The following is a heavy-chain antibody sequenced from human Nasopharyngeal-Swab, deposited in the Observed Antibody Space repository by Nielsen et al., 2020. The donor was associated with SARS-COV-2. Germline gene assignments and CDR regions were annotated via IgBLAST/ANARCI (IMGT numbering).Heavy chain of an antibody. V-gene: IGHV1-18*01. J-gene: IGHJ4*02. CDR2: ISAYNGNT. CDR1: GYSFFNYW. D-gene: IGHD3-22*01. CDR3: ARAGNFEVVINEGY. Sequence: GESLKISCKGSGYSFFNYWIGWVRQMPGKGLEWMGWISAYNGNTNYAQKLQGRVTMTTDTSTSTAYMELRSLRSDDTAVYYCARAGNFEVVINEGYWGQGTLVTVSS.